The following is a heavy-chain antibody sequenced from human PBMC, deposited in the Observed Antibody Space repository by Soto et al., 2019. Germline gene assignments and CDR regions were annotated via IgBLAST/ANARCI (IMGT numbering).Heavy chain of an antibody. CDR3: ARDLTIFGVVNPLDY. J-gene: IGHJ4*02. CDR2: IWYDGSNK. CDR1: GFTFSSYG. V-gene: IGHV3-33*01. Sequence: GGSLRLSCAASGFTFSSYGMHWVRQAPGKGLEWVAVIWYDGSNKYYADSVKGRFTISRDNSKNTLYLQMNSLRAEDTAVYYCARDLTIFGVVNPLDYWGQGTLVTVSS. D-gene: IGHD3-3*01.